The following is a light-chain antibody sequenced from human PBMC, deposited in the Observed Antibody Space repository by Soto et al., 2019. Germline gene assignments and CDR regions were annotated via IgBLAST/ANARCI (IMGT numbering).Light chain of an antibody. CDR3: QQSYSTRGT. CDR1: QSISSS. V-gene: IGKV1-39*01. J-gene: IGKJ1*01. Sequence: DIQMTQSPSSLSASVGDRVTITCRASQSISSSLNWYQQKPGKAPKLLIYAASSLQSGVPSRFSGSGSGTDFTLTISSLQPEDFATYYCQQSYSTRGTFGQGTKVESK. CDR2: AAS.